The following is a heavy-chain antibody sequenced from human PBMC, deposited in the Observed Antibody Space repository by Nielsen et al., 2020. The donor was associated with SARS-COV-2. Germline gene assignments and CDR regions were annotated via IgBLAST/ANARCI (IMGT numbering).Heavy chain of an antibody. J-gene: IGHJ6*03. V-gene: IGHV3-9*01. CDR3: ARDFHYYDSSGRAYYYYYYMDV. CDR1: GFTFDDYA. Sequence: GGSLRLSCAASGFTFDDYAMHWVRQAPGKGLEWVSGISWNSGSIGYADSVKGRFTISRDNAKNSMSLQMNSLRAEDTAVYYCARDFHYYDSSGRAYYYYYYMDVWGKGTTVTVSS. D-gene: IGHD3-22*01. CDR2: ISWNSGSI.